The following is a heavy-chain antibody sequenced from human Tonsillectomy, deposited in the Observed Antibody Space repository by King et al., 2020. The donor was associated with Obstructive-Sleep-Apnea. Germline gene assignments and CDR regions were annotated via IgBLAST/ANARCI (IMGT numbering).Heavy chain of an antibody. CDR1: GFTVSSNY. CDR2: IYSGGST. CDR3: ARDRRLGEEKSYYYYGMDV. J-gene: IGHJ6*02. V-gene: IGHV3-66*01. Sequence: VQLVESGGGLVQPGGSLRLSCAASGFTVSSNYMSWVRQAPGKGLEWVSVIYSGGSTYYADSVKGRFTISRDNSKNTLYLQMNSLRAEDTAVYYCARDRRLGEEKSYYYYGMDVWGQGTTVTVSS. D-gene: IGHD6-19*01.